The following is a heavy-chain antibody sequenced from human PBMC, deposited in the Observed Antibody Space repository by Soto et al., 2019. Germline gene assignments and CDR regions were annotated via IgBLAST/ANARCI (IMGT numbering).Heavy chain of an antibody. V-gene: IGHV3-74*01. Sequence: EVPLVESGGGLVQPGESLRLSCAASGFTFSPFWMHWVRQAPGKGLEWVSHMNADGSTTLYADSVKGRFTISRDNAKNTLYLQMKSLRAEDTAVYYCVRDRGHPDSFDIWGQGTMVTVSS. J-gene: IGHJ3*02. CDR1: GFTFSPFW. D-gene: IGHD3-10*01. CDR2: MNADGSTT. CDR3: VRDRGHPDSFDI.